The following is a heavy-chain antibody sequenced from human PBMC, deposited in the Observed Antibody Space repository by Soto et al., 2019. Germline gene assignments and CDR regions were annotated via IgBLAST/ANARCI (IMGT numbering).Heavy chain of an antibody. CDR1: GFTFSSYS. D-gene: IGHD1-7*01. V-gene: IGHV3-48*01. CDR3: ARDRPHYRSELRPDTGYYYYYMDV. J-gene: IGHJ6*03. CDR2: ISSSSSTI. Sequence: GGSLRLSCAASGFTFSSYSMNWVRQAPGKGLEWVSYISSSSSTIYYADSVKGRFTISRDNAKNSLYLQMNSLRAEDTAVYYCARDRPHYRSELRPDTGYYYYYMDVWGKGTTVTVSS.